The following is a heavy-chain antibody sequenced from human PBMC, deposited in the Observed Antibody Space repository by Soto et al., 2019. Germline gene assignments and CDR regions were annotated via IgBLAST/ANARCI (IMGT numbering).Heavy chain of an antibody. Sequence: QVQLVQSGAEVKKPGSSVKVSCKASGGTFSSYAISWVRQAPGQGLEGMGGIIPISETTNYAQKFQGRVTITADESKSTDYMELSSLRSEDTAVYYCARSQGSSTSLEIYYYYYYGMDVWGQGTTVTVSS. D-gene: IGHD2-2*01. CDR3: ARSQGSSTSLEIYYYYYYGMDV. CDR2: IIPISETT. J-gene: IGHJ6*02. V-gene: IGHV1-69*01. CDR1: GGTFSSYA.